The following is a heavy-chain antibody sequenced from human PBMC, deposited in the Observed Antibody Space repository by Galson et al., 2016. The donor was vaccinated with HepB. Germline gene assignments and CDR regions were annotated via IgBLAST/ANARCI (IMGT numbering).Heavy chain of an antibody. V-gene: IGHV1-3*01. CDR2: INAGNGNT. Sequence: SVKVSCKASGYTFNTYAIHWVRQAPGQRLEWMGWINAGNGNTKYSQKFQGRVTITRDTSATTAYMEVTSLKSEDTAVYYCAKDATHQHLVWGSYRPQYNWFDPWGQGTLVIVSS. J-gene: IGHJ5*02. D-gene: IGHD3-16*02. CDR1: GYTFNTYA. CDR3: AKDATHQHLVWGSYRPQYNWFDP.